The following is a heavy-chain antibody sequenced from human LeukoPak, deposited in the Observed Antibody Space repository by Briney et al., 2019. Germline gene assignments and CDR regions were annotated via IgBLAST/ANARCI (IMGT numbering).Heavy chain of an antibody. J-gene: IGHJ3*02. CDR3: ARGKYCSSTSCRYIDAFDI. Sequence: SVKVSCKASGGTFSSYTISWVRQAPGQGPEWMGRIIPILGIANYAQKFQGRVTITADKSTSTAYMELSSLRSEDTAVYYCARGKYCSSTSCRYIDAFDIWGQGTMVTVSS. D-gene: IGHD2-2*01. CDR2: IIPILGIA. V-gene: IGHV1-69*02. CDR1: GGTFSSYT.